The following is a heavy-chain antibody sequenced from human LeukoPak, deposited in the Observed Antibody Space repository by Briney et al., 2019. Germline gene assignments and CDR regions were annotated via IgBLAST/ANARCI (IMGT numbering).Heavy chain of an antibody. J-gene: IGHJ4*02. Sequence: GGSLRLSCAASGFTFSSYGMHWVRQAPGKGLEWVAVIWYDGSNKYYADSVKGRFTISRDNSKNTLYLQMNSLRAEDTAVYYCARDDGIAARPFDYWGQGTLVTISS. CDR1: GFTFSSYG. CDR2: IWYDGSNK. D-gene: IGHD6-6*01. V-gene: IGHV3-33*01. CDR3: ARDDGIAARPFDY.